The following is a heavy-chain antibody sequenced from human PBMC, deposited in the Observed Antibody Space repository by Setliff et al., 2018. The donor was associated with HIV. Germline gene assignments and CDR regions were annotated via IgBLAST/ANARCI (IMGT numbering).Heavy chain of an antibody. V-gene: IGHV4-38-2*01. CDR2: IYHSGST. D-gene: IGHD3-10*01. Sequence: PSETLSLTCAVSSYSISSGYYWGWIRQPPGKGLEWIGSIYHSGSTYYNPSLKSRVTISVDTSKNQFSLKLSSVTAADTAVYYCARHWLEPGVRGVIVASSDYWGQGTLVTVSS. CDR3: ARHWLEPGVRGVIVASSDY. CDR1: SYSISSGYY. J-gene: IGHJ4*02.